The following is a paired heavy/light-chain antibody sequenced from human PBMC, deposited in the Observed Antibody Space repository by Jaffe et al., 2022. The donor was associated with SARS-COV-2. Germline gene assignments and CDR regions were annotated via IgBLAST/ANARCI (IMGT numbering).Light chain of an antibody. Sequence: DIVMTQTPLSLPVTPGEPASISCRSSQSLFDIDDATTYLDWYLQKPGQSPQLLIYRLSYRAPGVPDRFSGSGSGTDFTLKISRVEAEDVGIYYCMQHVEFPWTFGQGTKVEIK. J-gene: IGKJ1*01. CDR1: QSLFDIDDATTY. CDR3: MQHVEFPWT. V-gene: IGKV2-40*01. CDR2: RLS.
Heavy chain of an antibody. Sequence: QVQLVESGGGLVKPGGSLRLSCAASGFIFSDHYMNWIRQAPGKGLEWVSHISRSNNYTKYADSVKGRFTISRDNAKNSLYLQMNSLRAEDTAVYYCVRDVEVSSPHYYYYGMDVWGQGTTVTVSS. CDR1: GFIFSDHY. CDR3: VRDVEVSSPHYYYYGMDV. D-gene: IGHD2-21*01. CDR2: ISRSNNYT. V-gene: IGHV3-11*06. J-gene: IGHJ6*02.